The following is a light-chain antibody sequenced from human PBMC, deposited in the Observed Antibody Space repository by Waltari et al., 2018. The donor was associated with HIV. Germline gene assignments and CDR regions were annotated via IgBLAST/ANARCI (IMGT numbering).Light chain of an antibody. CDR1: QSVSSN. CDR3: QHYNNWPWT. J-gene: IGKJ1*01. V-gene: IGKV3-15*01. CDR2: GAF. Sequence: ENVMTQSPPTLSVSPGERAPLPCRASQSVSSNLAWYQQKPGQAPRLLIYGAFTRATGIPARFSASGSGTEFTLTISSLQSEDFAVYYCQHYNNWPWTFGQGTKVATK.